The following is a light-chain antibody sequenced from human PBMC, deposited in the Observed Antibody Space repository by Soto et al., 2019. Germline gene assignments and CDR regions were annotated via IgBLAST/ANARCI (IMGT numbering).Light chain of an antibody. CDR1: QSVSSNY. CDR2: GAS. CDR3: QQYGSSSLT. Sequence: EIVLTQSPGTLSLSPGERATLSCRASQSVSSNYLAWYQQKPGQAPRPLIYGASSRATGIPDRFSGSGSGTDFILTISRLEPEDFAVYYCQQYGSSSLTFGGGTK. V-gene: IGKV3-20*01. J-gene: IGKJ4*01.